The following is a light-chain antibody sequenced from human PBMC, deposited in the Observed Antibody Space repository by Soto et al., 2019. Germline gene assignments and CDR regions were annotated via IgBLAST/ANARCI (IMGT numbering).Light chain of an antibody. CDR3: QQYNKWPIT. CDR2: GAS. Sequence: EIVLTQSPGTLSLSPGERATLSCRASQSVSSSYLAWYQQKPGQAPRLLIYGASSRATGIPARFSGGGSGTEFTLTISSLQSEDSAFYYCQQYNKWPITFGQGTRLEIK. J-gene: IGKJ5*01. V-gene: IGKV3D-15*01. CDR1: QSVSSSY.